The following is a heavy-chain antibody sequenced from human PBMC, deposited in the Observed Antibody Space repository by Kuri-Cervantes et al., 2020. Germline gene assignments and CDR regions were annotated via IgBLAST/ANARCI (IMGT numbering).Heavy chain of an antibody. Sequence: GESLKISCAASGFTFSSYGIHWVRQAPGKGLEWVAFIRYDGSNKYYADSVKGRFTISRDNSKNTLYLQMNGLRAEDTAVYYCARDSNWSFDYWGQGTLVTVSS. V-gene: IGHV3-30*02. CDR3: ARDSNWSFDY. CDR2: IRYDGSNK. CDR1: GFTFSSYG. D-gene: IGHD6-13*01. J-gene: IGHJ4*02.